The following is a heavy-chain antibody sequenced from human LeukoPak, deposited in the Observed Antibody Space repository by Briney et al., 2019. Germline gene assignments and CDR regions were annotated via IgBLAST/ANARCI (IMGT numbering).Heavy chain of an antibody. V-gene: IGHV1-18*01. CDR2: ISGYNADT. CDR3: AREGITMVRGVIPGYMDV. CDR1: GYTFSHYG. D-gene: IGHD3-10*01. Sequence: GASVKVSCKASGYTFSHYGVSWVRQAPGQGLEWMGWISGYNADTDYARKFQDRVTMTTDTSTSTVYMELRSLRSDDTAVYYCAREGITMVRGVIPGYMDVWGKGTTVTVSS. J-gene: IGHJ6*03.